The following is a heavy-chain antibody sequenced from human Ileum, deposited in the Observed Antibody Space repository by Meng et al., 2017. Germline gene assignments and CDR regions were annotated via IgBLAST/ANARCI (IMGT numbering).Heavy chain of an antibody. CDR1: GGSISGGYYF. D-gene: IGHD3-22*01. CDR3: ARGVVTYYDSSTLTWFDP. J-gene: IGHJ5*02. V-gene: IGHV4-31*03. Sequence: QVPLRESGPGLCKPSQTLSLTCTVSGGSISGGYYFWSWIRQHPEKGLEWIGYIYHSGVTYYSPSLKSRLTISVDTSKNQFSLKLSSVTAADTAIYYCARGVVTYYDSSTLTWFDPWGQGALVTVSS. CDR2: IYHSGVT.